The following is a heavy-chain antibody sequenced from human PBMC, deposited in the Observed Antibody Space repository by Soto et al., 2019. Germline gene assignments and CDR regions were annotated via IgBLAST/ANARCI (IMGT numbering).Heavy chain of an antibody. D-gene: IGHD4-17*01. CDR1: GYIFPRYW. CDR3: ARHSGDYGSDY. Sequence: EFLTISCTCSGYIFPRYWITWVRQMPGRGLEWMGRINPGDSYSNYSPSFQGRVTISADKSISTAYLQWSSLAASDTAMYFCARHSGDYGSDYWGQGTLVTVSS. CDR2: INPGDSYS. V-gene: IGHV5-10-1*01. J-gene: IGHJ4*02.